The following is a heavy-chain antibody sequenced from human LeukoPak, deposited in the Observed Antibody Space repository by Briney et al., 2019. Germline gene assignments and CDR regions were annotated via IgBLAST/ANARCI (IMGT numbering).Heavy chain of an antibody. V-gene: IGHV4-59*01. CDR3: ARVYHDYEGGAYKFDP. Sequence: SETLSLTCTVSGGSISSYYWSWIRQPPGKGLEWIGYIYYSGSTNYNPSLKSRVTISVDTSKNQFSLKLSSVTAADTAVYYCARVYHDYEGGAYKFDPWAREPWSPSPQ. J-gene: IGHJ5*02. CDR2: IYYSGST. CDR1: GGSISSYY. D-gene: IGHD4-17*01.